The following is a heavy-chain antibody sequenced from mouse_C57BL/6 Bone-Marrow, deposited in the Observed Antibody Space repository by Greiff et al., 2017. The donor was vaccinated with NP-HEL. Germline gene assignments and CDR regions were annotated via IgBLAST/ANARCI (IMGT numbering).Heavy chain of an antibody. CDR2: ISNGGGST. CDR1: GFTFSDYY. Sequence: EVQVVESGGGLVQPGGSLKLSCAASGFTFSDYYMYWFRQTPEKRLEWVAYISNGGGSTYYPDTVKGRFTISRDNAKNTLYLQMSRLKSEDTAMYYCARPSLGDAMDYWGQGTSVTVSS. V-gene: IGHV5-12*01. D-gene: IGHD3-3*01. J-gene: IGHJ4*01. CDR3: ARPSLGDAMDY.